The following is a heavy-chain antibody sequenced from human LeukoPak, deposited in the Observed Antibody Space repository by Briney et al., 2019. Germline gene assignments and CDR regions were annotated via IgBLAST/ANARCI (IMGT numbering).Heavy chain of an antibody. CDR3: ARDKQVLRFLEWSESEGSSDY. D-gene: IGHD3-3*01. Sequence: GGSLRLSCAASGFTFSSYSMNWVRQAPGKGLEWVSSISSSSSYIYYADSVKGRFTISRDNAKNSLYLQMNSLRAEDTAVYYCARDKQVLRFLEWSESEGSSDYWGQGTLVTVSS. CDR1: GFTFSSYS. V-gene: IGHV3-21*01. CDR2: ISSSSSYI. J-gene: IGHJ4*02.